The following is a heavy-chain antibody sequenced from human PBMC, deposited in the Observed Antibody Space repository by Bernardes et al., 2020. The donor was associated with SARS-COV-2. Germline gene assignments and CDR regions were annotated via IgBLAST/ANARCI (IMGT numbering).Heavy chain of an antibody. CDR2: INSDGSST. CDR3: VVARGLGGYGMDV. V-gene: IGHV3-74*01. Sequence: GSLRLSCAASGFTFSSYWMHWVRQAPGKGLVWVSHINSDGSSTSYADSVKGRFTISRDNAKNTLYLQMNSLRAEDTAVYYCVVARGLGGYGMDVWGQGTTVTVSS. CDR1: GFTFSSYW. D-gene: IGHD2-15*01. J-gene: IGHJ6*02.